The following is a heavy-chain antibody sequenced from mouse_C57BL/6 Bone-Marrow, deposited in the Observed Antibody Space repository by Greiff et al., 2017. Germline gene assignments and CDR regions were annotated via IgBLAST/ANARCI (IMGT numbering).Heavy chain of an antibody. Sequence: QVQLKQSGAELARPGASVKMSCKASGYTFTSYTMNWVKQRPGQGLEWIGYINPSSGYTKYNQKFKDKATLTADKSSSTAYMQLSSLTSADSAVYYSARAPPRWLLLAYWGQGTLVTVSA. V-gene: IGHV1-4*01. CDR3: ARAPPRWLLLAY. J-gene: IGHJ3*01. CDR2: INPSSGYT. CDR1: GYTFTSYT. D-gene: IGHD2-3*01.